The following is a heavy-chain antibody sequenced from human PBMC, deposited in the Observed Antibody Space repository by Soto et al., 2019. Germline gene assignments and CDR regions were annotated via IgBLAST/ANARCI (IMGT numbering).Heavy chain of an antibody. Sequence: SETLSLTCTVSGGSISSYYWSWLRQPPGKGLEWIGYIYYSGSTNYNPSLKSRVTISVDTSKNQFSLKLSSVTTADTAVYYCARMDILTGFDYWGQGTLVTVSS. CDR3: ARMDILTGFDY. CDR1: GGSISSYY. CDR2: IYYSGST. J-gene: IGHJ4*02. D-gene: IGHD3-9*01. V-gene: IGHV4-59*01.